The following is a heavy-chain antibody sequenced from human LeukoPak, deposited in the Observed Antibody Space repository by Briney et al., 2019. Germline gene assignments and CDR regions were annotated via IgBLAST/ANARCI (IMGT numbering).Heavy chain of an antibody. CDR2: ISGSGDST. D-gene: IGHD3-3*01. CDR3: AKEVLRFLEWSCQFDY. J-gene: IGHJ4*02. V-gene: IGHV3-23*01. CDR1: GFTFSSYA. Sequence: GGSLRLSCAASGFTFSSYAMHWVRQAPGKGLEWVSAISGSGDSTYYADSVKGRFTISRDNSKNTLYLQMNSLRAEDTAVYYCAKEVLRFLEWSCQFDYWGQGTLVTVSS.